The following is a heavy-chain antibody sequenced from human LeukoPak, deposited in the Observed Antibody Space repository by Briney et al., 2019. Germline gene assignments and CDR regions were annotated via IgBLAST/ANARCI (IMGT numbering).Heavy chain of an antibody. Sequence: SETLFLTCTISGVSISSYYWSWIRQPPGKGLEWVGYIYYSGSTNYNPSLKSRVTISVDTSKNQFSLKLSSVTAADTAVYYCARDDDWGQGTLVTVSS. V-gene: IGHV4-59*01. J-gene: IGHJ4*02. CDR3: ARDDD. CDR1: GVSISSYY. CDR2: IYYSGST.